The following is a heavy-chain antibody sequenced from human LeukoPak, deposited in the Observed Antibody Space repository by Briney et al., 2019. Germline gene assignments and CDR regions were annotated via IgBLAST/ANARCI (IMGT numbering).Heavy chain of an antibody. CDR2: IYTSGST. D-gene: IGHD2-21*02. J-gene: IGHJ5*02. V-gene: IGHV4-61*02. CDR3: ARGSVTGGWFDP. Sequence: SQTLSLTCTVSGGSISSGSYYWSWIRQPAEKGLEWIGRIYTSGSTNYNPSLKSRVTISVDTSKNQFSLKLSSVTAADTAVYYCARGSVTGGWFDPWGQGTLVTVSS. CDR1: GGSISSGSYY.